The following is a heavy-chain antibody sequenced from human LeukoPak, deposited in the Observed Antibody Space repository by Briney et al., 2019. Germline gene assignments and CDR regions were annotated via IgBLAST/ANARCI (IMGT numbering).Heavy chain of an antibody. D-gene: IGHD5-12*01. V-gene: IGHV4-61*02. CDR1: GGSISSGSYY. Sequence: PSETLSLTCTVSGGSISSGSYYWSWIRQPAGKGLEWIGRIYTSGSTNYNPSLKSRVTISVDTSKNQFSLKLSSVTAADTAVYYCTRIANVDIVATIDPFDYWGQGTLVTVSS. J-gene: IGHJ4*02. CDR2: IYTSGST. CDR3: TRIANVDIVATIDPFDY.